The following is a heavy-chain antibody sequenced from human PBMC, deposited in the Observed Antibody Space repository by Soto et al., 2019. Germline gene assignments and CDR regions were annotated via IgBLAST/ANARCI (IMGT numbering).Heavy chain of an antibody. D-gene: IGHD2-2*01. Sequence: SETLSLTCAVYGGSFSGYYWSWIRRPPGKGLEWIGEINHSGSTNYNPSLKSRVTMSVDTSKNQFSLKLTSVTAADTAVYYCARGFSTTFDYWGQGTLVTVSS. CDR1: GGSFSGYY. J-gene: IGHJ4*02. CDR3: ARGFSTTFDY. CDR2: INHSGST. V-gene: IGHV4-34*01.